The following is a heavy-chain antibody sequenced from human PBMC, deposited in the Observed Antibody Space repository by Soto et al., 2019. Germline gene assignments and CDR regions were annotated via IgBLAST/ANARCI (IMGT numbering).Heavy chain of an antibody. D-gene: IGHD4-17*01. CDR2: INHSGST. V-gene: IGHV4-34*01. CDR1: GGSFSGYY. J-gene: IGHJ6*02. CDR3: ATHRFYGDYYYYYYSGMDV. Sequence: SETLSLTCAVYGGSFSGYYWSWIRQPPGKGLEWIGEINHSGSTNYNPSLKSRVTISVDTSKNQFSLKLSSVTAADTAVYYCATHRFYGDYYYYYYSGMDVWGQGTTVTVSS.